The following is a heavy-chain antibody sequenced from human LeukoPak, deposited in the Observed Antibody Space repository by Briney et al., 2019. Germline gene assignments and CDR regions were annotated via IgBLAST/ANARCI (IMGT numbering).Heavy chain of an antibody. CDR2: IYYSGST. D-gene: IGHD1-20*01. J-gene: IGHJ5*02. V-gene: IGHV4-59*12. Sequence: SETLSLTCTVSGGSISSYYWSWIRQPPGKGLEWIGFIYYSGSTKYSPSLKSRVTISVDTSKNQFSLKLSSVTAADTAVYYCARGTYNWNVDTFDPWGQGTLVTVSS. CDR3: ARGTYNWNVDTFDP. CDR1: GGSISSYY.